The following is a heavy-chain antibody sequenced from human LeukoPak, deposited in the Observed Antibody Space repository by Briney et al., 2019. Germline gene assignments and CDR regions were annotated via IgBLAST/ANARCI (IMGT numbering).Heavy chain of an antibody. Sequence: PSETLSLTCTVSGGSISSSSYYWGWIRQPPGKGLEWIGGIYYSGSTYYNPSLKSRVTISVDTSKNQFSLKLSSVTAADTAVYYCATLGYCSGGSCYTAMSEYFQHWGQGTLVTVSS. CDR1: GGSISSSSYY. D-gene: IGHD2-15*01. CDR3: ATLGYCSGGSCYTAMSEYFQH. CDR2: IYYSGST. J-gene: IGHJ1*01. V-gene: IGHV4-39*01.